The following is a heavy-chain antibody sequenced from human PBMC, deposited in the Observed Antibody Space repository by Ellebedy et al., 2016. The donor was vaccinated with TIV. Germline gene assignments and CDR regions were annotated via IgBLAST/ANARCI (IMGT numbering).Heavy chain of an antibody. CDR1: GFNFRSYW. D-gene: IGHD3-9*01. J-gene: IGHJ4*02. CDR3: ARESFRYFDWDL. Sequence: GESLKISCAASGFNFRSYWMTWVRQAPGKGLEWVAKIRQEGDEIYYVESVKGRFTISRDNAKNSLFLQMNSLRVEDTAVYFCARESFRYFDWDLWGQGTPVTVSS. CDR2: IRQEGDEI. V-gene: IGHV3-7*01.